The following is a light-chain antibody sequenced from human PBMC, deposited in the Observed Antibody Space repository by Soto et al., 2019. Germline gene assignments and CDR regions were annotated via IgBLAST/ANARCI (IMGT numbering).Light chain of an antibody. CDR3: QQYSSHRT. CDR1: QGISDY. V-gene: IGKV1-16*01. CDR2: DAS. Sequence: DIQMTQSPSSLSASVGDRVTITFRASQGISDYLAWYQQKPENSPKVLIYDASTLESGVPSRFSGSGSGTEFTLTISGLQADDFATYYCQQYSSHRTFGQGTKVDIK. J-gene: IGKJ1*01.